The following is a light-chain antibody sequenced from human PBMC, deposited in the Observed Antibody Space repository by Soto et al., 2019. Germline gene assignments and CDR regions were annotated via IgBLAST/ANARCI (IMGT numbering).Light chain of an antibody. J-gene: IGKJ1*01. V-gene: IGKV3-20*01. CDR2: GAS. CDR1: QSVSSSY. CDR3: QQYGSSPRT. Sequence: ELVLTQSPGTLSLSPGERATLSCRASQSVSSSYLAWYQQKPGQAPRLLIYGASSRATGIPDRFSGSGSGTDFTLTISGLEPEYFAVYYCQQYGSSPRTFGQGTKVDIK.